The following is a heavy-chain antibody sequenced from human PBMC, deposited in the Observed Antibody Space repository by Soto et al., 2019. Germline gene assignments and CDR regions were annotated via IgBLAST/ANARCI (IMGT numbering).Heavy chain of an antibody. V-gene: IGHV1-69*01. Sequence: QVQLVQSGAEVKKPGSSVKVSCKASGGTFSSYAISWVRQAPGQGLEWLGGIIPIFGTANYAQKFQGRVTITADESRSRAYMELSSLRSEDTAVYYCASSAAMVTEWFDPWGQGTLDTVSS. CDR1: GGTFSSYA. CDR2: IIPIFGTA. J-gene: IGHJ5*02. CDR3: ASSAAMVTEWFDP. D-gene: IGHD5-18*01.